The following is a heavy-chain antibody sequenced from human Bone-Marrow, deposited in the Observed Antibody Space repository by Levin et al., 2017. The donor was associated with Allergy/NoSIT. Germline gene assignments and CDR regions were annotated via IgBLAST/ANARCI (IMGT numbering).Heavy chain of an antibody. CDR2: MFYTGST. Sequence: TSETLSLTCTVSGGSITSYYWSWIRQSPGKRLEWIGYMFYTGSTHYNPSLKSRVSISVDTSKNQFSLKLSSVTAADTAVYYCARGGGQWLVHYYMDVWGKGTTVTVSS. D-gene: IGHD6-19*01. V-gene: IGHV4-59*01. CDR3: ARGGGQWLVHYYMDV. J-gene: IGHJ6*03. CDR1: GGSITSYY.